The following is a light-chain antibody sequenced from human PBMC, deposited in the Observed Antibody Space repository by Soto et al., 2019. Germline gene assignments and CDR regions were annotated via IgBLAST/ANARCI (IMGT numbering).Light chain of an antibody. J-gene: IGKJ5*01. Sequence: EIVMTQSPATLSVSPGERATLSCRASESVSGNLAWYQQKPGQAPRLLIYDTASRATAIPARFSGSGSGTEFTLTISSLQSEDFAVYYCQQYSKWPTFGQGTRWRL. V-gene: IGKV3-15*01. CDR3: QQYSKWPT. CDR2: DTA. CDR1: ESVSGN.